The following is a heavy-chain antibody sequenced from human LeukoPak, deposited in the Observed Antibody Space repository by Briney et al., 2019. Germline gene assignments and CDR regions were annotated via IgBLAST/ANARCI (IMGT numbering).Heavy chain of an antibody. J-gene: IGHJ4*02. CDR1: GHTSTTYA. Sequence: ASVKVSCKASGHTSTTYAIHWVRQAPGQGLEWMGWINAGNGNIKYSQKFQGRVTITRDTSASTAYMELSRLRSEDTAVYYCARGYCDTTNCYSYDYWGQGTLVTVSS. V-gene: IGHV1-3*01. CDR3: ARGYCDTTNCYSYDY. D-gene: IGHD2-2*01. CDR2: INAGNGNI.